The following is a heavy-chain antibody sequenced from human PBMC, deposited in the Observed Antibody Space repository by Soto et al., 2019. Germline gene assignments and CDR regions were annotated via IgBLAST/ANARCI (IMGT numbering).Heavy chain of an antibody. D-gene: IGHD3-3*01. CDR2: IYTSGST. CDR1: GGSISSYY. V-gene: IGHV4-4*07. J-gene: IGHJ4*02. CDR3: TRLWSGLGNYYFDY. Sequence: SETLSLTCTVSGGSISSYYWSWIRQPAGKGLEWIGRIYTSGSTNYNPSLKSRVTMSVDTSKNQFSLKLSSVTAADTAVYYCTRLWSGLGNYYFDYWGQGTLVTVPQ.